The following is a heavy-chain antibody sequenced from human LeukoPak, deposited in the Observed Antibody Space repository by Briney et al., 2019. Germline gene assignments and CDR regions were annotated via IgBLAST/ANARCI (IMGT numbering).Heavy chain of an antibody. CDR1: GGSFSGYY. J-gene: IGHJ3*02. CDR3: ARPLGNYYDSSGYYYDAFDI. V-gene: IGHV4-34*01. CDR2: INHSGST. Sequence: SETLSLTCAVYGGSFSGYYWSWIRQPPGKGLEWIGEINHSGSTNYNPSLKSRVTISVDTSKNQFSLELSSVTAADTAVYYCARPLGNYYDSSGYYYDAFDIWGQGTMVTVSS. D-gene: IGHD3-22*01.